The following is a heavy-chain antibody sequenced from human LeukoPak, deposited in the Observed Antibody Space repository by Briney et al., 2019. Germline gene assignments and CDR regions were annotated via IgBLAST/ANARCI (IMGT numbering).Heavy chain of an antibody. CDR1: GASISSGDYY. Sequence: SETLSLTCTVSGASISSGDYYWSWIRQPPGKGLEWIGYIYYSGSTYYNPSPKSRVTISVDRSKNQFSLKLSSVTAADTAVYYCARAKGDYDHFDYWGQGTLVTVSS. D-gene: IGHD4-17*01. V-gene: IGHV4-30-4*01. CDR3: ARAKGDYDHFDY. CDR2: IYYSGST. J-gene: IGHJ4*02.